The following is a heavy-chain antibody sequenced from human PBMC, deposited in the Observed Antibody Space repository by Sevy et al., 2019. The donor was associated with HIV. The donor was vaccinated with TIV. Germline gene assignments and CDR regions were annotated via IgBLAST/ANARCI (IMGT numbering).Heavy chain of an antibody. CDR1: GFAFYEYS. J-gene: IGHJ4*02. Sequence: GGSLRLSCTASGFAFYEYSMSWIRQAPGKGLEWVTTLSFGCGKIDYADSVKGRFTISRDNSKNSFYLQMDNLRVEDTALYYCAREGCSRPHDYWGQGTRVTVSS. V-gene: IGHV3-23*01. D-gene: IGHD2-8*01. CDR3: AREGCSRPHDY. CDR2: LSFGCGKI.